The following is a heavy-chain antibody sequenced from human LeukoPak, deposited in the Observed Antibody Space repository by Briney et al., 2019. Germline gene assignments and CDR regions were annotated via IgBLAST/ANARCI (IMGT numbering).Heavy chain of an antibody. D-gene: IGHD5-12*01. CDR2: ISSSGSTI. CDR3: ARLAYSGYDS. V-gene: IGHV3-48*03. Sequence: QTGGSLRLSCAASGFTFSSYEMNWVRQAPGKGLEWVSYISSSGSTIYYADSVKGRFTISRDNAKNSLYLQMNSLRAEDTAVYYCARLAYSGYDSGGQGTLVTVSP. CDR1: GFTFSSYE. J-gene: IGHJ4*02.